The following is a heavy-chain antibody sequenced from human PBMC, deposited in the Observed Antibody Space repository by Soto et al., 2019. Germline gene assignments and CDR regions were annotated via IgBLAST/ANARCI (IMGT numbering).Heavy chain of an antibody. CDR1: GGSISTHY. J-gene: IGHJ5*01. Sequence: SETLSLTCSVSGGSISTHYWSWFRQSAGKALEWIGHISTTGGTNYNPSLKSRVTMSVDTAGKAFSLQLASVTAADTAVYYCARVWYSKTGGLDSWGQGVLVTVSS. CDR3: ARVWYSKTGGLDS. CDR2: ISTTGGT. V-gene: IGHV4-4*07. D-gene: IGHD1-26*01.